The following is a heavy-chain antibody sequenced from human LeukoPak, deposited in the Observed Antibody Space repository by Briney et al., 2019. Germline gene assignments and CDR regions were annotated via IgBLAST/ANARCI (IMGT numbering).Heavy chain of an antibody. V-gene: IGHV3-74*01. D-gene: IGHD3-22*01. Sequence: GGSLRLSCAASGFTFSSNWMYWVRQAPGKGLVWVSRINSDGRSTSYADSVKGRFTISRDNAKNTLYLQMNSLRAEDTAVYYCARGYYDSSGYYLIDYWGQGTLVTVSS. CDR3: ARGYYDSSGYYLIDY. J-gene: IGHJ4*02. CDR1: GFTFSSNW. CDR2: INSDGRST.